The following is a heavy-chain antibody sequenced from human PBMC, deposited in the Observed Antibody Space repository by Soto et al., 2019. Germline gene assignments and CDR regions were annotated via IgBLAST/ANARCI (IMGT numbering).Heavy chain of an antibody. V-gene: IGHV3-30-3*01. CDR3: ARVGSVLLWFGEFS. J-gene: IGHJ5*02. Sequence: QVQLVESGGGVVQPGRSLRLSCAASGFTFSSYVMHWVRQAPGKGLEWVAVISYDGSNKYYADSVKGRFTISRDNSKNTLYLQMNGLRAEDTAVYYCARVGSVLLWFGEFSWGQGTLVTVSS. CDR2: ISYDGSNK. CDR1: GFTFSSYV. D-gene: IGHD3-10*01.